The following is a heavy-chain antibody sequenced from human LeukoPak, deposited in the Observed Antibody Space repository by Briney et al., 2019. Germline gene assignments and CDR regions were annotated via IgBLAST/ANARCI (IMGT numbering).Heavy chain of an antibody. Sequence: SQTLSLTCAISGDSVSSNSGVWSWIRQSPSRGLEWLGRTYYRSKWYNDYAVSVKSRITINPDTSKNQFSLHLNSVTPEDTAVYYCGREMPWGSVDYWGQGILVTVSS. CDR2: TYYRSKWYN. CDR3: GREMPWGSVDY. CDR1: GDSVSSNSGV. D-gene: IGHD7-27*01. V-gene: IGHV6-1*01. J-gene: IGHJ4*02.